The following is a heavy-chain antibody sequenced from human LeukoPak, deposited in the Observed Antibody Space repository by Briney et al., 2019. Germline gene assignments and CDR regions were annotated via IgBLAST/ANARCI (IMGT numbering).Heavy chain of an antibody. CDR3: ANQLTYYYDSSGYYDADAFDI. CDR1: GFTFSSCG. CDR2: IRYDGSNK. V-gene: IGHV3-30*02. Sequence: PGGSLRLSCAASGFTFSSCGMHWVRQAPGKGLEWAAFIRYDGSNKYYADSVKGRFTISRDNSKNTLYLQMNSLRAEDTAVYYCANQLTYYYDSSGYYDADAFDIWGQGTMVTVSS. J-gene: IGHJ3*02. D-gene: IGHD3-22*01.